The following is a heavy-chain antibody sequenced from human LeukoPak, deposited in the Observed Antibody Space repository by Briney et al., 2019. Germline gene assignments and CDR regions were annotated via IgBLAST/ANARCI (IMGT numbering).Heavy chain of an antibody. J-gene: IGHJ4*02. CDR3: ARSFKVRGVLSYYY. Sequence: ASVKVSCKASGYTFADFYMNWVRQAPGQGLEWMGIINPSGASTRYAQKFQGRVTMTRNTSISTAYMELSSLRSEDTAVYYCARSFKVRGVLSYYYWGQGTLVTVSS. D-gene: IGHD3-10*01. CDR2: INPSGAST. CDR1: GYTFADFY. V-gene: IGHV1-46*01.